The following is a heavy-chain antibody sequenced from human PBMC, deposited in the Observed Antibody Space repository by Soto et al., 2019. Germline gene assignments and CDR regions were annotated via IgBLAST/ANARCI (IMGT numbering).Heavy chain of an antibody. V-gene: IGHV4-30-4*01. CDR1: GDSFSSDDYY. J-gene: IGHJ4*01. D-gene: IGHD2-21*02. Sequence: TLSLTCTVSGDSFSSDDYYWSWIRQPPGKGLEWIGYISYRVDTYYSPSLKSRVTMSIDTSKNQFSLNVSSVTAADTAVYYCARVAGVAYCGGDCYHFDYWGQEPWSPSPQ. CDR3: ARVAGVAYCGGDCYHFDY. CDR2: ISYRVDT.